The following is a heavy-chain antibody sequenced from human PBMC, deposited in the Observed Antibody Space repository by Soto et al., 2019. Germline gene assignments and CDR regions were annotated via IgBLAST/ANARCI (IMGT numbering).Heavy chain of an antibody. CDR2: INHSGST. CDR1: GGSFSGYY. Sequence: SETLSLTCAVYGGSFSGYYWSWIRQPPGKGLEWIGEINHSGSTNYNPSLKSRVTISVDTSKNQFSLKLSSVTAADKAVYYCARGGGYDSFDFWGQGIQVTVSS. D-gene: IGHD5-12*01. J-gene: IGHJ4*02. V-gene: IGHV4-34*01. CDR3: ARGGGYDSFDF.